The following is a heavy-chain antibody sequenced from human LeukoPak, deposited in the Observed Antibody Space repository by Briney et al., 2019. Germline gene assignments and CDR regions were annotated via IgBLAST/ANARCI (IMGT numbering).Heavy chain of an antibody. CDR3: AKSLTGTAIGGY. J-gene: IGHJ4*02. D-gene: IGHD1-20*01. Sequence: GGSLRLSCAASGSTFSSYGMHWVRQAPGKGLEWVAVISYDGSNKYYADSVKGRFTISRDNSKNTLYLQMNSLRAEDTAVYYCAKSLTGTAIGGYWGQRTLVTVSS. V-gene: IGHV3-30*18. CDR2: ISYDGSNK. CDR1: GSTFSSYG.